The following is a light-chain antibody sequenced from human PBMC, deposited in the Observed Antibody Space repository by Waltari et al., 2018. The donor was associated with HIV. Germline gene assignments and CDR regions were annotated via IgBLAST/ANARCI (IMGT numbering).Light chain of an antibody. CDR3: CSYAGSSLYV. CDR2: EGS. CDR1: SSAVGRYNL. V-gene: IGLV2-23*01. J-gene: IGLJ1*01. Sequence: QSALTQPASVSGSPGQPITISCTGNSSAVGRYNLVSLYQHHPGKAPKLMIYEGSKRPSGVSNRFSGSKSGNTASLTISGLQAEDEADYYCCSYAGSSLYVFGTGTKVTVL.